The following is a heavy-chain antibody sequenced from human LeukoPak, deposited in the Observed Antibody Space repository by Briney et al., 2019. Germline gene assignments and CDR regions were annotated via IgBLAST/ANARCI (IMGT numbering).Heavy chain of an antibody. J-gene: IGHJ4*02. D-gene: IGHD4-17*01. CDR1: GYTFTSYY. Sequence: ASVKVSCKASGYTFTSYYMHWVRQAPGQGLEWMGIINPSGGSTSYAQKFQGRVTMTRDTPTSTVYMELSSLRSEDTAVYYCARDLNIDYGDYVVLDYWGQGTLVTVSS. CDR3: ARDLNIDYGDYVVLDY. V-gene: IGHV1-46*01. CDR2: INPSGGST.